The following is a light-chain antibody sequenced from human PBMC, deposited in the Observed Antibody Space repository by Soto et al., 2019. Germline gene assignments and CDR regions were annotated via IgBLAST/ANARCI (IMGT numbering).Light chain of an antibody. V-gene: IGKV3-20*01. Sequence: ENVLTQSPGTLSLSPGERATLSCRASQSVDSNYLAWYQQKPGQAPGLLIYGTSSRATGIPDRFSGSGSGTDFTLAINRLEPEDFAVYYCQQYGSSLYTFGQGTKLEIK. CDR3: QQYGSSLYT. J-gene: IGKJ2*01. CDR1: QSVDSNY. CDR2: GTS.